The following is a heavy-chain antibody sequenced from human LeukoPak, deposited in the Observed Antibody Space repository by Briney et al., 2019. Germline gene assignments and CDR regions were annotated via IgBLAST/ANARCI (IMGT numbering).Heavy chain of an antibody. CDR2: ITRDGRST. Sequence: GGSLTLSCAASGFTFSNYWMYWVPQAPGKGGVCVARITRDGRSTSYADSVKRRLTIYTENDKNTLYLQMNSRTGEDTAVYYCARYYYGSSGLDFWGQGTLVTVSS. J-gene: IGHJ4*02. CDR1: GFTFSNYW. D-gene: IGHD3-22*01. CDR3: ARYYYGSSGLDF. V-gene: IGHV3-74*01.